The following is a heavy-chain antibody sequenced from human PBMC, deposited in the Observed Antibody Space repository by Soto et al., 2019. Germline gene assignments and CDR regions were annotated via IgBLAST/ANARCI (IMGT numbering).Heavy chain of an antibody. Sequence: LRLSCAASGFTFRGSAMHWVRQASGKGLEWVGRIRSKANSYATAYAASVKGRFTISRDDSKNTAYLQMNSLKTEDTAVYYCTRPYYGDSFDIWGQGTMVTVSS. J-gene: IGHJ3*02. CDR2: IRSKANSYAT. CDR1: GFTFRGSA. CDR3: TRPYYGDSFDI. D-gene: IGHD4-17*01. V-gene: IGHV3-73*01.